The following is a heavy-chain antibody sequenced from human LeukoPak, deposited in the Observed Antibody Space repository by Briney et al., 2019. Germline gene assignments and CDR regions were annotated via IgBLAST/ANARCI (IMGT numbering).Heavy chain of an antibody. Sequence: PGGSLRLSCAASRFTFSSYWMSWVRQAPGKGLEWVANIKQDGSEKYYVDSVKGRFTISRDNAKNSLYLQMNSLRAEDTAVYYCARRQWLVAGGFDYWGQGTLVTVSS. D-gene: IGHD6-19*01. CDR2: IKQDGSEK. V-gene: IGHV3-7*01. J-gene: IGHJ4*02. CDR1: RFTFSSYW. CDR3: ARRQWLVAGGFDY.